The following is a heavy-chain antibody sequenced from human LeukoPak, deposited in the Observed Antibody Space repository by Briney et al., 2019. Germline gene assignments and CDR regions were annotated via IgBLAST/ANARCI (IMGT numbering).Heavy chain of an antibody. J-gene: IGHJ4*02. CDR2: MYTSGKT. V-gene: IGHV4-4*07. Sequence: SETLSLTCTVSGDSISSYFWSWIRQPAGKGLELIGRMYTSGKTIYNPSLKSRVSMSVDTSKNQLSLKVRSVTAADTAVYYCARDSGYDLSWGQGTLVTVSP. CDR1: GDSISSYF. D-gene: IGHD5-12*01. CDR3: ARDSGYDLS.